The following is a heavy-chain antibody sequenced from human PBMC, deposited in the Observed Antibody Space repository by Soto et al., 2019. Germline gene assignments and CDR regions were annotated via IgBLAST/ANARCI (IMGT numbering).Heavy chain of an antibody. V-gene: IGHV6-1*01. J-gene: IGHJ4*01. CDR2: TYYRSKWYY. CDR1: GYSVSSNIAG. CDR3: ARGEQYSGRIFDY. Sequence: SQTLSLTCAITGYSVSSNIAGWSWVRQSPSRGLEWLGRTYYRSKWYYEYAVSVRGRITINPDTSKNQYSLQLNSVTPEDTAVYFCARGEQYSGRIFDYWGQGTLVNVSS. D-gene: IGHD1-26*01.